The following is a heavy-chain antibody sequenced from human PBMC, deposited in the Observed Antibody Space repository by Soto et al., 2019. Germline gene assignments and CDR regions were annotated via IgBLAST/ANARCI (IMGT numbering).Heavy chain of an antibody. CDR3: ILGGGNY. CDR2: INPTNNKT. J-gene: IGHJ4*02. V-gene: IGHV1-46*01. Sequence: ASVKVSCKASGYSFTNFYMHWVRQAPGQGLEWMGIINPTNNKTTYAQKFQGRVTMTWDTSTTTVYMEMSTLRSEDSALYYCILGGGNYWGQGTPVTVSS. D-gene: IGHD3-16*01. CDR1: GYSFTNFY.